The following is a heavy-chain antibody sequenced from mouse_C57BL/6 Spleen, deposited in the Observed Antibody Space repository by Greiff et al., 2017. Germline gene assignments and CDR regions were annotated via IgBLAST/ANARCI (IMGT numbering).Heavy chain of an antibody. CDR3: ARAQTYGNYEDYYAMDY. D-gene: IGHD2-1*01. J-gene: IGHJ4*01. V-gene: IGHV1-69*01. CDR1: GYTFTSYW. CDR2: IDPSDSYT. Sequence: QVQLQQSGAELVMPGASVKLSCKASGYTFTSYWMHWVKQRPGQGLEWIGEIDPSDSYTNYNQKFKGKSTLTVDKSSSTAYMQLSSLTSEDSAVYYCARAQTYGNYEDYYAMDYWGQGTSVTVSS.